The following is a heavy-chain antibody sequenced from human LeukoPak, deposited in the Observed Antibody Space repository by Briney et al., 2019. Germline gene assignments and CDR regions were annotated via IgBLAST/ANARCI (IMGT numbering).Heavy chain of an antibody. Sequence: KTSETLSLTCTVSGGSISSGGYYWSWIRQPPGKGLEWIGYIYHSGSTYYNPSLKSRVTISVDRSKNQFSLKLSSVTAADTAVYYCAILPLPLPGFGNDYWGQGTLVTVSS. V-gene: IGHV4-30-2*01. D-gene: IGHD3-16*01. CDR1: GGSISSGGYY. CDR2: IYHSGST. CDR3: AILPLPLPGFGNDY. J-gene: IGHJ4*02.